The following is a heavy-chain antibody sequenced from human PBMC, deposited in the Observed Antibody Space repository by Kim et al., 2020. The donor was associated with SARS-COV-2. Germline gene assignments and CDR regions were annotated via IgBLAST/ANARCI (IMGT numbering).Heavy chain of an antibody. D-gene: IGHD1-26*01. Sequence: PSFQGQVTISADKSISTAYLQWSSLKASDTAMYYCARSPRVGATTGWFDPWGQGTLVTVSS. J-gene: IGHJ5*02. CDR3: ARSPRVGATTGWFDP. V-gene: IGHV5-51*01.